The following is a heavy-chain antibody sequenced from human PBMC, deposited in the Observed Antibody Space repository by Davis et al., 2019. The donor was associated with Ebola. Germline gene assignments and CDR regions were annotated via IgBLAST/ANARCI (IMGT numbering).Heavy chain of an antibody. Sequence: GESLKTSCAASGFTVRSNYLSWVRQAPGKGLEWVSVIYSGGSTYYADSVKGRFTISRDNSKNTLYLQMNSLRAEDTAVYYCARPSWNYRESPFDYWGQGTLVTVSS. CDR3: ARPSWNYRESPFDY. CDR2: IYSGGST. CDR1: GFTVRSNY. J-gene: IGHJ4*02. D-gene: IGHD1-7*01. V-gene: IGHV3-53*01.